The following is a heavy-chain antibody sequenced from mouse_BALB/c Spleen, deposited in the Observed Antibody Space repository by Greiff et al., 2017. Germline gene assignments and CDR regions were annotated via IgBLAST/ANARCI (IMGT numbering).Heavy chain of an antibody. Sequence: VQLQQSGPGLVAPSQSLSITCTVSGFSFTGYGVNWVRQPPGKGLEWLGMIWGDGSTDYNSALKSRLSISKDNSKSQVFLKMNSLQTDDTARYDCARAECITTADYAMDYWGQGTSVTVSS. CDR1: GFSFTGYG. D-gene: IGHD1-2*01. CDR3: ARAECITTADYAMDY. CDR2: IWGDGST. V-gene: IGHV2-6-7*01. J-gene: IGHJ4*01.